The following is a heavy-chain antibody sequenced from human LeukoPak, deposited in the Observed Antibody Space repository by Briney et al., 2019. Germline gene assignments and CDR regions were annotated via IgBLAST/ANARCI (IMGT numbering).Heavy chain of an antibody. J-gene: IGHJ4*02. D-gene: IGHD5-12*01. CDR2: ISWNSGSI. CDR1: GFTFSDYY. Sequence: GGSLRLSCAASGFTFSDYYMSWIRQAPGKGLEWVSGISWNSGSIGYADSVKGRFTISRDNAKNSLYLQMNSLRAEDMALYYCAKSTGYSGYDYYFDYWGQGTLVTVSS. V-gene: IGHV3-9*03. CDR3: AKSTGYSGYDYYFDY.